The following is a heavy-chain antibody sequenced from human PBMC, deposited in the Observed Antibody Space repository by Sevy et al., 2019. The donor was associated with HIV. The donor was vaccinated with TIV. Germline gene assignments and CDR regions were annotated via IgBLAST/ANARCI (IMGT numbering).Heavy chain of an antibody. CDR2: ISYDGSNK. CDR1: GFTFNSYG. Sequence: GGSLRLSCAASGFTFNSYGMHWVRQAPGKGLEWVAVISYDGSNKYYADSVKGRFTISRDNSKNTLYLQMNSLRGQDTAVYYCAKARSDGYTGYYYYGMDVWGQGTTVTVSS. V-gene: IGHV3-30*18. D-gene: IGHD5-12*01. CDR3: AKARSDGYTGYYYYGMDV. J-gene: IGHJ6*02.